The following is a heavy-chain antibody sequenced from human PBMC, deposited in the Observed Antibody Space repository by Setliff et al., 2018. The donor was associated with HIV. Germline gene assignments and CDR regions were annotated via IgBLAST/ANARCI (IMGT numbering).Heavy chain of an antibody. D-gene: IGHD3-3*01. Sequence: ETLSLTCTVSAASMRGTNYYWGWVRQPPGKGLEWIGNFHFSGSTYYNPSLKTRVTISVDPSQNQFSLRLISVTAADAAIYYCARPSLGIGGGSKFDSWGQGIRVTVSS. CDR2: FHFSGST. J-gene: IGHJ4*02. CDR1: AASMRGTNYY. CDR3: ARPSLGIGGGSKFDS. V-gene: IGHV4-39*01.